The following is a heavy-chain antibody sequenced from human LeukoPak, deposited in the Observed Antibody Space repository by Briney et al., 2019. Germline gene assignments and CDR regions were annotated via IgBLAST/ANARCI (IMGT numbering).Heavy chain of an antibody. V-gene: IGHV3-9*01. CDR2: ISWNSGSI. CDR1: GFTFSSYA. D-gene: IGHD1-26*01. J-gene: IGHJ3*02. Sequence: PGGSLRLSCAASGFTFSSYAMSWVRQAPGKGLEWVSGISWNSGSIGYADSVKGRFTISRDNAKNSLYLQMNSLRAEDTALYYCAKDILIVGATMQGAFDIWGQGTMVTVSS. CDR3: AKDILIVGATMQGAFDI.